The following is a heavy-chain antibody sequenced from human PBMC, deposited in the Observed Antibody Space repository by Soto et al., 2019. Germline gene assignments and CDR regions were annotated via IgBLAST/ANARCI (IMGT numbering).Heavy chain of an antibody. J-gene: IGHJ6*02. CDR1: GYTFTSYA. D-gene: IGHD2-15*01. CDR2: INAGNGNT. Sequence: QVQLVQSGAEVKKPGASVKVSCKASGYTFTSYAMHWVRQAPGQRLEWMGWINAGNGNTKHSQKFQGRVTITRDTSASTAYMELSSLRSDDTAVYYCARRSVCSCGSCQGYYGMDVWGQASTVTVSS. CDR3: ARRSVCSCGSCQGYYGMDV. V-gene: IGHV1-3*01.